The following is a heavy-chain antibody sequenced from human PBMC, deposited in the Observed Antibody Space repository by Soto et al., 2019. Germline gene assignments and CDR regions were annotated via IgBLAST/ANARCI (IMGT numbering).Heavy chain of an antibody. Sequence: QVQLVQSGAEVKKPGASVKVSCKASGYTFTGYYMHWVRQAPGQGLEWMGWINPNSGGTNYAQKFQGRVTMTRDTAISTPYMELTKLRSDDTAVYYCARAGWVAAASVSYGMDVWGQGTTVTVSS. CDR3: ARAGWVAAASVSYGMDV. D-gene: IGHD6-13*01. J-gene: IGHJ6*02. CDR2: INPNSGGT. V-gene: IGHV1-2*02. CDR1: GYTFTGYY.